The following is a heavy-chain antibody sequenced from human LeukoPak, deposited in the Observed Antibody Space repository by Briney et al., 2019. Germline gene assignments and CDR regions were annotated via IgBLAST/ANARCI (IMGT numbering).Heavy chain of an antibody. CDR3: ARYYYDSSGGYYYYYMGV. CDR2: IYHSGST. CDR1: GYSISSGYY. J-gene: IGHJ6*03. Sequence: SETLSLTCTVSGYSISSGYYWGWIRQPPGKGLEWIGSIYHSGSTYYNPSLKSRVTISVDTSKNQFSLKLSSVTAADTAVYYCARYYYDSSGGYYYYYMGVWGKGTTVTVSS. D-gene: IGHD3-22*01. V-gene: IGHV4-38-2*02.